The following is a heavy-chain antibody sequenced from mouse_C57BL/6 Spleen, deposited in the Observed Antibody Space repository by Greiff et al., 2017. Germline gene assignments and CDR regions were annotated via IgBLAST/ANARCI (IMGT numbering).Heavy chain of an antibody. Sequence: QVQLQQPGAELVMPGASVKLSCQASGYTFTSYWMHWVKQRPGQGLEWIGEIDPSDSYTNYNQKFKGKSTLTVDKSSSTAYLQLSSLTSEDSAVYYCARSDDGYPCYWGQGTTLTVSS. CDR3: ARSDDGYPCY. J-gene: IGHJ2*01. D-gene: IGHD2-3*01. CDR1: GYTFTSYW. V-gene: IGHV1-69*01. CDR2: IDPSDSYT.